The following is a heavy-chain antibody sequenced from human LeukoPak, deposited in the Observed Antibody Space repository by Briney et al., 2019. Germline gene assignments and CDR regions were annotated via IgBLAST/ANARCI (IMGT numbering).Heavy chain of an antibody. CDR1: GDSISTYY. J-gene: IGHJ4*02. D-gene: IGHD6-19*01. CDR2: IHISGST. Sequence: SETPSLTCTVSGDSISTYYWTWIRQSAGQGLEWIGRIHISGSTNYNPSPKSRVTMSVDTSKTQFSLKVSSVTAADTGVYYCARAPEFSSGWLLDYWGQGSLVTVSS. CDR3: ARAPEFSSGWLLDY. V-gene: IGHV4-4*07.